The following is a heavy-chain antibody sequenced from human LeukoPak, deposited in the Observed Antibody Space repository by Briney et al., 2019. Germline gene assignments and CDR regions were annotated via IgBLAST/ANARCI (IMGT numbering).Heavy chain of an antibody. V-gene: IGHV1-2*02. D-gene: IGHD6-19*01. CDR1: GYTFTSYY. Sequence: GASVKVSCKASGYTFTSYYLHWVRQAPGQGLEWMGWINPRSGGTNYAQKLQGRVTMTRDTSISTAYMELSRLRSDDTAVYYCARDCEHLASGWPGCFDYWGQGSLVTVSS. CDR2: INPRSGGT. J-gene: IGHJ4*02. CDR3: ARDCEHLASGWPGCFDY.